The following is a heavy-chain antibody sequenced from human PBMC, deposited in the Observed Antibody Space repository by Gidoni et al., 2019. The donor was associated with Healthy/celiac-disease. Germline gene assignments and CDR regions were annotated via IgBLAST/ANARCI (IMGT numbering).Heavy chain of an antibody. D-gene: IGHD6-13*01. J-gene: IGHJ4*02. V-gene: IGHV4-34*01. CDR1: GGSFSGYY. CDR2: INHSGST. Sequence: QVQLQQWGAGLLKPSETLSLTCAVYGGSFSGYYWSWSRQPPGKGLEWIGEINHSGSTNYNPSLKSRVTISVDTSKNQFSLKLSSVTAADTAVYYCARGISSSWYSYYFDYWGQGTLVTVSS. CDR3: ARGISSSWYSYYFDY.